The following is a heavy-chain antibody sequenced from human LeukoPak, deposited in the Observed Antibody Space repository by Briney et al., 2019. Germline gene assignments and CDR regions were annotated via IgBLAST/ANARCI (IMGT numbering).Heavy chain of an antibody. CDR1: GYTFTSYD. Sequence: ASVKVSCKAAGYTFTSYDISWVRQATGQGLEWMGWMNPNSGNTGYAQKFQGRVTMTRNTSISTAYMELSSLRSEDTAVYYCARGYSGYDVHYYYGMDVWGQGTTVTVSS. CDR3: ARGYSGYDVHYYYGMDV. CDR2: MNPNSGNT. J-gene: IGHJ6*02. D-gene: IGHD5-12*01. V-gene: IGHV1-8*01.